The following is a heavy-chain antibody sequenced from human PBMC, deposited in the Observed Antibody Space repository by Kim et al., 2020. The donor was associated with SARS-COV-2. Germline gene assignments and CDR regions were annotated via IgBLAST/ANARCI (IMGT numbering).Heavy chain of an antibody. J-gene: IGHJ4*02. CDR1: GFTFSSYG. CDR2: IWYDGSNK. CDR3: ARDKGAGIPDY. V-gene: IGHV3-33*01. Sequence: GGSLRLSCAASGFTFSSYGMHWVRQAPGKGLEWVAVIWYDGSNKYYADSVKGRFTISRDNSKNTLYLQMNSLRAEDTAVYYCARDKGAGIPDYWGQGTLVTVSS. D-gene: IGHD6-13*01.